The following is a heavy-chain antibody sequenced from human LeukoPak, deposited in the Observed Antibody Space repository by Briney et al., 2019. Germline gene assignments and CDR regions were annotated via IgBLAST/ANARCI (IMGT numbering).Heavy chain of an antibody. Sequence: ASVKVSCKASGYTFTGYYMHWVRQAPGQGLEWMGWINPNSGGTNCAQKFQGRVTMTRDTSISTAYMELSRLRSDDTAVYYCARENTVVGTFDYWGQGTLVTVSS. J-gene: IGHJ4*02. D-gene: IGHD4-23*01. V-gene: IGHV1-2*02. CDR1: GYTFTGYY. CDR3: ARENTVVGTFDY. CDR2: INPNSGGT.